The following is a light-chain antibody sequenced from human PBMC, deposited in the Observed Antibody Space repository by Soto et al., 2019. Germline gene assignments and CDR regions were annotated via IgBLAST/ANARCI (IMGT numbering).Light chain of an antibody. CDR2: QAS. Sequence: DIQMTQSPSTLSASVGDRVTITCRASQFIGRSLAWYQQKPGKAPKVLIYQASSLDTGVPSRFSGSGSGTYFPLTIHTLQPDAFASYYCQHYEYYWTFAQGTKVDLK. CDR1: QFIGRS. V-gene: IGKV1-5*03. J-gene: IGKJ1*01. CDR3: QHYEYYWT.